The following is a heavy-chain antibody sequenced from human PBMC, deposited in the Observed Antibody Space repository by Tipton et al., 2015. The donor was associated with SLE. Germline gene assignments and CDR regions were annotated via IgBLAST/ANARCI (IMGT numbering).Heavy chain of an antibody. CDR1: GASISDYY. D-gene: IGHD5-24*01. Sequence: TLSLTCTVSGASISDYYWTWIRQFPGKGLEWIGYIDYSGSTNYNPPLKSRVTISADTSKNQCSLKLSTVTAADTAVYYCASTGVNYRRRAFDIWGQGTMVTVSS. V-gene: IGHV4-59*08. J-gene: IGHJ3*02. CDR2: IDYSGST. CDR3: ASTGVNYRRRAFDI.